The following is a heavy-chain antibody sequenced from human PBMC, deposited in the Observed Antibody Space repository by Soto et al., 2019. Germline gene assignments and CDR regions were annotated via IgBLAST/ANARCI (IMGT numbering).Heavy chain of an antibody. V-gene: IGHV1-18*01. CDR3: ARGAHGSGYGVY. CDR2: ISGYNGNT. D-gene: IGHD3-3*01. Sequence: QVQLVQSGTEVQKPGASVKVSCKTSGYTFTTYGIHWVRQAPGQGLEGMGWISGYNGNTNYAQKFQDRVTMTTDTSRSVGSLELRSLTFEDTAVYYCARGAHGSGYGVYWGQGTLVTVSS. CDR1: GYTFTTYG. J-gene: IGHJ4*02.